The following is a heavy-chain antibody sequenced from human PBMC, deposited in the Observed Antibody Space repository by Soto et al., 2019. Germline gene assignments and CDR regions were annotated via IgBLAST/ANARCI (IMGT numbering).Heavy chain of an antibody. CDR2: ISSSSSYI. CDR1: GFTFSSYS. J-gene: IGHJ2*01. CDR3: AGVLNWYLDL. V-gene: IGHV3-21*06. D-gene: IGHD2-8*01. Sequence: EVQLVESGGGLVKPGGSLRLSCAASGFTFSSYSMNWVRQAPGKGLEWVSSISSSSSYIYYADSVKGRFTISRDNAYNSLFLQMNRLRAEDTAVYFCAGVLNWYLDLWGRGTLLTVSS.